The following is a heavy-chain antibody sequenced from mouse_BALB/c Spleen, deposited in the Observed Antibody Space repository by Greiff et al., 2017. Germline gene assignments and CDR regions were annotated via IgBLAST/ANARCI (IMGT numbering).Heavy chain of an antibody. CDR3: ARDGYYGDWFAY. J-gene: IGHJ3*01. CDR2: ISNLAYSI. D-gene: IGHD2-3*01. Sequence: EVKLMESGGGLVQPGGSRKLSCAASGFTFSDYGMAWVRQAPGKGPEWVAFISNLAYSIYYADTVTGRFTISRENAKNTLYLEMSSLRSEDTAMYYCARDGYYGDWFAYWGQGTLVTVSA. CDR1: GFTFSDYG. V-gene: IGHV5-15*02.